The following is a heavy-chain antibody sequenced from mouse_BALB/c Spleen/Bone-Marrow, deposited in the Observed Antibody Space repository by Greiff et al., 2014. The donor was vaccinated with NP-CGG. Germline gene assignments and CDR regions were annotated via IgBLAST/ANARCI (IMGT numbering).Heavy chain of an antibody. CDR1: GYTFTSYT. Sequence: VQLQQSGAELARPGASVKMSCKASGYTFTSYTMHWVKQRPGQGLEWIGYINPSSGYTNYNQKFKDKATLTADKSSSTAYMQLNSLTTKDSAVYYGARELYYDGSSSNFDYWGQGTSLTVSS. J-gene: IGHJ2*02. CDR3: ARELYYDGSSSNFDY. D-gene: IGHD1-1*01. CDR2: INPSSGYT. V-gene: IGHV1-4*01.